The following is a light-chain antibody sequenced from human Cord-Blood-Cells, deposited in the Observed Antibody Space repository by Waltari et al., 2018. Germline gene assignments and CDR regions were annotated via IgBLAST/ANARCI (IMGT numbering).Light chain of an antibody. CDR2: DVS. CDR3: SAYTSSSTVV. V-gene: IGLV2-14*01. Sequence: QSALTQPASVSGSPGPSITISCTGTSSDVGGYNYVSWYQQHPGKAPKLMCYDVSNRPSGVSNRFSGAKAGNTASLTISGLQAEDEADYYCSAYTSSSTVVFGGGTKLTVL. J-gene: IGLJ2*01. CDR1: SSDVGGYNY.